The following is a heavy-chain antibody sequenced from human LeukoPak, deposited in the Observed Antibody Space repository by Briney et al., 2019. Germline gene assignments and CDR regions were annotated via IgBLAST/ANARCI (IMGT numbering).Heavy chain of an antibody. CDR1: GGSIRSGDYS. Sequence: SETLSLTCTVSGGSIRSGDYSWNWIRQHPGKGLEWIGYIYYSGSTYYNPSLTSRVTMSVDTSKNQFSLKLSSVTAADTAIYYCARDHTETSSLNFRNYYYYGMDIWGQGTTVTVSS. D-gene: IGHD4-11*01. CDR2: IYYSGST. CDR3: ARDHTETSSLNFRNYYYYGMDI. J-gene: IGHJ6*02. V-gene: IGHV4-31*03.